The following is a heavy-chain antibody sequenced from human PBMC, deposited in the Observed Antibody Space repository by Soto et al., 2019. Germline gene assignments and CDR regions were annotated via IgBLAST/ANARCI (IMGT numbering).Heavy chain of an antibody. D-gene: IGHD3-10*01. J-gene: IGHJ4*02. CDR2: IWYDGSNK. V-gene: IGHV3-33*01. CDR1: GFTFSSYG. CDR3: ARDEYVSGSLDY. Sequence: QVQLVESGGGVVQPGRSLRLSCAASGFTFSSYGMHWVRQAPGKGLEWVAVIWYDGSNKYYADSVKGRFTIYRDNSKNTLYLQMNSLRAEDTAVYYCARDEYVSGSLDYWGQGTLVTVSS.